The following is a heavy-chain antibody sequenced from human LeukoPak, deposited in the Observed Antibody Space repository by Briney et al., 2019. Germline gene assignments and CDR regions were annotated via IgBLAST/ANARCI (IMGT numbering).Heavy chain of an antibody. CDR2: ISYDGSNK. D-gene: IGHD1-26*01. V-gene: IGHV3-30*18. CDR1: GFTFSSYG. CDR3: AKDGAPVMRYFDY. Sequence: GRSLRLSCAASGFTFSSYGMHWVRQAPGKGLEWVAVISYDGSNKYYADSVKGRFTISRDNSKNTLYLQMNSLRAEDTAVYYCAKDGAPVMRYFDYWGQGTLVTVSS. J-gene: IGHJ4*02.